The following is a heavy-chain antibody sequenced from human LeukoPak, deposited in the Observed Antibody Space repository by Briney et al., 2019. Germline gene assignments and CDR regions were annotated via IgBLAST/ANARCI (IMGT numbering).Heavy chain of an antibody. CDR3: AGNKRGDY. CDR1: GFTFSSYG. D-gene: IGHD1/OR15-1a*01. Sequence: PGGSLRLSCAASGFTFSSYGMHWVRQAPGKGLEWVAVISYDGSNKYYADSVKGRFTISRDNSKNTLYLQMNSLRAEDTAVYYCAGNKRGDYWGQGTLVTVSS. J-gene: IGHJ4*02. V-gene: IGHV3-30*03. CDR2: ISYDGSNK.